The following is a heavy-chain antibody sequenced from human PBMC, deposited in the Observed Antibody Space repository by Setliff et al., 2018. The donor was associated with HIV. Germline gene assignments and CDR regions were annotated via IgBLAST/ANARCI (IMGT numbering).Heavy chain of an antibody. D-gene: IGHD3-22*01. CDR3: TTDLNYDSSNKGNYFDS. CDR1: GFSFSNAW. J-gene: IGHJ4*02. Sequence: PGGSLRLSCAASGFSFSNAWMNWVRQAPGKGLEWVGRIKSKSVGGKIDYAAPVKGRISISRDDSENTVYLQINSLKTEDTAVYYCTTDLNYDSSNKGNYFDSWGQGTLVTV. V-gene: IGHV3-15*07. CDR2: IKSKSVGGKI.